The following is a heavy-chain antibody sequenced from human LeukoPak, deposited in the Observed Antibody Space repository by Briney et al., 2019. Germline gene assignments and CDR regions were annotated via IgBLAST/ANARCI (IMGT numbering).Heavy chain of an antibody. CDR2: IYYSGHT. J-gene: IGHJ4*02. D-gene: IGHD3-22*01. CDR3: ARHDSSGYTYFYY. V-gene: IGHV4-59*01. CDR1: GGSISNYY. Sequence: SETLSLTCTVSGGSISNYYWNWIRQPPGKGLEWIGYIYYSGHTNYNPSLKSRVTISVDTSENQFSLKLTSVTAADTAVYYCARHDSSGYTYFYYWGQGTLVTVSS.